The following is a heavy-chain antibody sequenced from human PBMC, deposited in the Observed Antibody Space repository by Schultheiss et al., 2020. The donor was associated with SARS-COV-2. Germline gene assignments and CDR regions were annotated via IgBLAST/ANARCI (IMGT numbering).Heavy chain of an antibody. CDR2: ISDDGGST. CDR3: AKDRGGSGSLTLGRVDLDC. Sequence: GGSLRLSCAASGFTYSTYTMNWVRQAPGKGLEWVSTISDDGGSTYYADSVKGRFTISIDNSRNTLYLQMNSLRAEDTALYYCAKDRGGSGSLTLGRVDLDCWGQGTLVTVSS. CDR1: GFTYSTYT. D-gene: IGHD1-26*01. V-gene: IGHV3-23*01. J-gene: IGHJ4*02.